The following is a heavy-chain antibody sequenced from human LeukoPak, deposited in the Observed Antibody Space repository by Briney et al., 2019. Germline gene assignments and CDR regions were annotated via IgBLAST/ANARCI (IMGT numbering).Heavy chain of an antibody. CDR2: INPSGGST. Sequence: ASVKVSCKASGYTFTSYYMHWVRQAPGQGLEWMGIINPSGGSTSYAQKFQGRVTMTRDTSTSTVYMELSSLRSEDTAVYYCARDTREYSSSCTRYCFDYWGQGTLVTVSS. CDR1: GYTFTSYY. CDR3: ARDTREYSSSCTRYCFDY. J-gene: IGHJ4*02. D-gene: IGHD6-6*01. V-gene: IGHV1-46*01.